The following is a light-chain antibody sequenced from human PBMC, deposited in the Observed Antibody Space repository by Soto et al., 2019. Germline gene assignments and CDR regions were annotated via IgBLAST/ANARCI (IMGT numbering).Light chain of an antibody. CDR3: CSYAGSYTHYV. Sequence: QSALTQPRSVSGSPGQSVTISCTGTSSDVGGYNYVSWYQQYPGKAPKVMIYAVTKRPSGVPDRISGSKSGNTASLTISGLQAEDEADYYCCSYAGSYTHYVFGTGTNLTVL. CDR1: SSDVGGYNY. CDR2: AVT. J-gene: IGLJ1*01. V-gene: IGLV2-11*01.